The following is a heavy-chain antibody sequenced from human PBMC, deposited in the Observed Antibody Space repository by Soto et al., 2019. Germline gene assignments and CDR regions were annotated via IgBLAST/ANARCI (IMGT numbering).Heavy chain of an antibody. V-gene: IGHV1-18*03. CDR3: ARDTMTTVTTVGENYYYYMDV. CDR2: ISAYNGNT. CDR1: GYTFTSYG. J-gene: IGHJ6*03. D-gene: IGHD4-4*01. Sequence: QVQLVQSGAEVKKPGASVKVSCKASGYTFTSYGISWVRQAPGQGLEWMGWISAYNGNTNYAQKLQGRVTMTTDTSTSTAYMELRSLRSDDMAVYYCARDTMTTVTTVGENYYYYMDVWGKGTTVTVSS.